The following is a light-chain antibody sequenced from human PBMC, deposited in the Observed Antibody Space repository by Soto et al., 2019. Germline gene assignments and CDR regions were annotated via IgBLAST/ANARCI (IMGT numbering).Light chain of an antibody. J-gene: IGKJ1*01. CDR1: QTISSW. Sequence: DIEMTQSPSTLSGSVGDRVTITCRASQTISSWLAWYQQKPGKAPKLLIYAASTLQSGVPSRFSGSAAGTDFNLTISCLEAKDFAVYYCQQRANWPGTFGQGTKVDIK. V-gene: IGKV1-5*01. CDR3: QQRANWPGT. CDR2: AAS.